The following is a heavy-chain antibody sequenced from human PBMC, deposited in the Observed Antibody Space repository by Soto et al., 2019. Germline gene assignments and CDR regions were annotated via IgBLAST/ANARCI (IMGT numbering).Heavy chain of an antibody. Sequence: QVQLQESGPGLVNASGTLSLTCGVSGGSISTNNWWSWVRQPPGQGLEWIAEVYHSGSTNYNPSLKSRFTISVDKSKNQFSLRLTSVTAADSAVYYCARAKLCNTLSCPHSFDTWGQGTLVTVSS. J-gene: IGHJ4*02. CDR1: GGSISTNNW. CDR3: ARAKLCNTLSCPHSFDT. CDR2: VYHSGST. V-gene: IGHV4-4*02. D-gene: IGHD2-2*01.